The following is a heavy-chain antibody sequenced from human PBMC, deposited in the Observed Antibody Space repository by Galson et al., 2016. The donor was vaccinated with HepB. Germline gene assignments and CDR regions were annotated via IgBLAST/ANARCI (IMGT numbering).Heavy chain of an antibody. CDR2: IYHSGTT. D-gene: IGHD3-9*01. CDR1: GGSITSYY. J-gene: IGHJ4*02. CDR3: AGDHRYSDWTGGFDF. Sequence: SETLSLTCTVSGGSITSYYWTWIRQFPGKGLEWIGYIYHSGTTSYNPSLKSRVTISVDTSKSQFSLKVTSVTTADTAVYDCAGDHRYSDWTGGFDFWGQGTLVTVSS. V-gene: IGHV4-59*01.